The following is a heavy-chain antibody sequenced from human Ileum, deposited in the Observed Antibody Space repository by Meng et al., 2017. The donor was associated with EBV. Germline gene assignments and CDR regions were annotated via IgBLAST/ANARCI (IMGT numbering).Heavy chain of an antibody. V-gene: IGHV4-4*02. CDR1: NIPITNNYW. Sequence: QVQLQESGPGLVKPSXXLXLTCAXSNIPITNNYWWSWVRQSPGKGLEWIGEIYYSGSTCYNPSLKSRVTMSVDTSKNHFSLSLSSVTAADTAVYYCARGGSGYYYGSGFDYWGQGIMVTVSS. CDR3: ARGGSGYYYGSGFDY. J-gene: IGHJ4*02. D-gene: IGHD3-10*01. CDR2: IYYSGST.